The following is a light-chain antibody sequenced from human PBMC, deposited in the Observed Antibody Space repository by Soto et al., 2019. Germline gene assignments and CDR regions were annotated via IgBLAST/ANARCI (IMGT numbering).Light chain of an antibody. Sequence: GDRVTITCRASRNIGSWLAWYQQKAGKAPNLLIYKASTLETGVPSRFSGSASGTEFTLTISSLQPDDLGTYYCQQYNNYFTFGQGTKVDIK. CDR2: KAS. CDR3: QQYNNYFT. V-gene: IGKV1-5*03. CDR1: RNIGSW. J-gene: IGKJ1*01.